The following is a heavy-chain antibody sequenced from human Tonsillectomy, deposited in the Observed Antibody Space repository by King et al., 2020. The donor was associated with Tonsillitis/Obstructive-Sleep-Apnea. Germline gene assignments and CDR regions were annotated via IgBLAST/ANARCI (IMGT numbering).Heavy chain of an antibody. Sequence: VQLVESGAEVKKPGASVKVSCKASGYAFTSYDIVWVRQATGQGLEWMGWMNPNSGNTGYAQEFRGRVTMTSVTSITTAYMELSSLKSEDTAVYFCARALRNQLLSEYWGQGTLVTVSP. CDR1: GYAFTSYD. CDR2: MNPNSGNT. D-gene: IGHD2-21*02. J-gene: IGHJ4*02. V-gene: IGHV1-8*01. CDR3: ARALRNQLLSEY.